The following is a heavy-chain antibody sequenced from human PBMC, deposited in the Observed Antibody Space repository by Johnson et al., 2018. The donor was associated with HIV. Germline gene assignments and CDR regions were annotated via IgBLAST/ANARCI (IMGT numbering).Heavy chain of an antibody. CDR1: GFTFSSHD. J-gene: IGHJ3*02. Sequence: VQLVESGGGVVQPGRSLRVSCGASGFTFSSHDMHWVRQAPGKGLEWVAVISYDGSNKYYADSVKGRFTISRENSKNTLYLQMNSLRAGDTAVYYCMSRRGSPGARDAFDIWGQGTMVTVSS. V-gene: IGHV3-30*03. D-gene: IGHD5-24*01. CDR3: MSRRGSPGARDAFDI. CDR2: ISYDGSNK.